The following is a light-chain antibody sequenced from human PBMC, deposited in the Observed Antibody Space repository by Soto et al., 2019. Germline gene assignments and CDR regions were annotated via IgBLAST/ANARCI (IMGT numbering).Light chain of an antibody. CDR2: GVS. J-gene: IGKJ2*03. CDR3: HQYSAPPHS. V-gene: IGKV3-20*01. CDR1: QTVRASQ. Sequence: ETVLMQSPDTLSLSPGEGAKLSCRASQTVRASQLAWYKQKPGQSPRLLIYGVSNRATDIPDRFGGSGSGTTFTLTISRLEPEDCVVYYCHQYSAPPHSFDQGTKLEIK.